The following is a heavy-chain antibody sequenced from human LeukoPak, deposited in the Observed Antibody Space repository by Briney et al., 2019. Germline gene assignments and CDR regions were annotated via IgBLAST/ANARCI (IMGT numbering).Heavy chain of an antibody. V-gene: IGHV4-59*01. CDR1: GGSISTYY. D-gene: IGHD2/OR15-2a*01. J-gene: IGHJ4*02. CDR3: ARDTSYLDY. CDR2: IYYSGST. Sequence: SETLSFTCTVSGGSISTYYWSWIWQPPGKGLEWIGYIYYSGSTNYNPSLKSRVTISVDTSKNQFSLKLSSVTAADTAVYYCARDTSYLDYWGQGTLVTVSS.